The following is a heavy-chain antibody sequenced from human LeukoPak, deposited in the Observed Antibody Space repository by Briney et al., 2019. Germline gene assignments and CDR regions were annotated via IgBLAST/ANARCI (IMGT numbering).Heavy chain of an antibody. CDR2: IYSGGST. Sequence: GGSLRLSCAASGFTVSSNYMSWVRQAPGKGLEWVSVIYSGGSTYYADSVKGRFTISRDNSKNTLYLQMNSLRAEDTAVYYCAKDYYYDSSGYYSSFDYWGQGTLVTVSS. D-gene: IGHD3-22*01. CDR3: AKDYYYDSSGYYSSFDY. J-gene: IGHJ4*02. V-gene: IGHV3-53*01. CDR1: GFTVSSNY.